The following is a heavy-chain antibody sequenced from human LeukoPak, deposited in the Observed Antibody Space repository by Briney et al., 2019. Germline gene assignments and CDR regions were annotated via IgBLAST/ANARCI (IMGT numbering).Heavy chain of an antibody. CDR1: GGTFSSYA. D-gene: IGHD3-10*01. Sequence: GSSVKVSCKASGGTFSSYAISWVRQAPGQGLEWMGIINPSGGSASYAQKFQGRVTMTRDTSTSTAYMELSSLGSEDTAVYYCARDLRDRWFGELYLWGQGTLVTVSS. J-gene: IGHJ4*02. V-gene: IGHV1-46*01. CDR2: INPSGGSA. CDR3: ARDLRDRWFGELYL.